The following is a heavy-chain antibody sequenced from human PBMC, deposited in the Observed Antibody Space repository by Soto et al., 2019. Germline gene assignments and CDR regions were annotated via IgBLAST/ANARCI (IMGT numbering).Heavy chain of an antibody. CDR3: AKDHWGCSGGSCYSVPARNFDY. CDR2: ISGSGGST. J-gene: IGHJ4*02. CDR1: GFTFSSYA. V-gene: IGHV3-23*01. Sequence: GGSLRLSCAASGFTFSSYAVSWVRQAPGKGLEWVSAISGSGGSTYYADSVKGRFTISRDNSKNTLYLQMNSLRAEDTAVYYCAKDHWGCSGGSCYSVPARNFDYWGQGTLVTVSS. D-gene: IGHD2-15*01.